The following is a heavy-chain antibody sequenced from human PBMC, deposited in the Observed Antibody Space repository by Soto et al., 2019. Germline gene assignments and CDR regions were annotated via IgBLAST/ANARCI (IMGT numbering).Heavy chain of an antibody. V-gene: IGHV1-2*04. J-gene: IGHJ3*02. CDR1: GYTFTGYY. Sequence: ASVKVSCKASGYTFTGYYMHWVRQAPGQGLEWMGWINPNSGGTNYAQKFQGWVTMTRDTSISTAYMELSRLRSDDTAVYYCARGPSLGIPDAFDIWGQGTMVTVSS. CDR3: ARGPSLGIPDAFDI. D-gene: IGHD3-16*01. CDR2: INPNSGGT.